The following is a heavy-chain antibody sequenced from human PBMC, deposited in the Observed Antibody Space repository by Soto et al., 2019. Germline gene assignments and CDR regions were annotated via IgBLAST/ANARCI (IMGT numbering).Heavy chain of an antibody. CDR3: AKDITFLGYCSSTSCYGGAFDI. CDR1: GFTFDDYT. D-gene: IGHD2-2*01. CDR2: ISWDGGST. V-gene: IGHV3-43*01. Sequence: GGSLRLSCAASGFTFDDYTMHWVRQAPGKGLEWVSLISWDGGSTYYADSVKGRFTISRDNSKNSLYLQMNSLRTEDTALYYCAKDITFLGYCSSTSCYGGAFDIWGQGTMVTVS. J-gene: IGHJ3*02.